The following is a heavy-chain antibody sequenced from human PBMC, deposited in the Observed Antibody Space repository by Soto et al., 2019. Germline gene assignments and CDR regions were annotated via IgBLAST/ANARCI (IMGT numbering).Heavy chain of an antibody. CDR3: ARAVLLWFGESPYGMDV. V-gene: IGHV4-31*03. Sequence: QVQLQESGPGLVKPSQTLSLTCTVSGGSISGGGYYWSWIRQHPGKGLEWIGYIYYSGSTYYNPSLKSRVTISVDTSKNQFSLKLSSVTAADTAVYYCARAVLLWFGESPYGMDVWGQGTTVTVSS. J-gene: IGHJ6*02. D-gene: IGHD3-10*01. CDR1: GGSISGGGYY. CDR2: IYYSGST.